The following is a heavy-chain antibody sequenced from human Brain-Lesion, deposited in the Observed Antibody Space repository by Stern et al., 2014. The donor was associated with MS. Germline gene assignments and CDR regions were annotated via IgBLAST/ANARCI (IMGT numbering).Heavy chain of an antibody. CDR3: ARFPASRPHVFDS. D-gene: IGHD6-13*01. J-gene: IGHJ4*02. Sequence: QLQLQESGPGLVKPSGTLSLTCAVSGGSISSSNWWSWVRQSPGKGLEWIGESDHSGGTIYNPSLKSPVPVSVDNSKNPLSLNPRLVPAADTAVYFCARFPASRPHVFDSWGQGTLVTVSS. CDR1: GGSISSSNW. V-gene: IGHV4-4*02. CDR2: SDHSGGT.